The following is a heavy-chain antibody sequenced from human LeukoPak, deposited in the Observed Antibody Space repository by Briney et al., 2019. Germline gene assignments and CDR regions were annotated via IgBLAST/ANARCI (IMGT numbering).Heavy chain of an antibody. CDR2: ILASGGNT. J-gene: IGHJ6*03. CDR3: AKYSGEYYLYRYMHV. Sequence: GGSLRLSCAASGFTVSNNYMRWVRQAPGKGLEWVSAILASGGNTYNADSVKGRFTISRDNSKNTLFLQMNSLRGADTAVYYCAKYSGEYYLYRYMHVWGKGTTVTVSS. CDR1: GFTVSNNY. V-gene: IGHV3-23*01. D-gene: IGHD1-26*01.